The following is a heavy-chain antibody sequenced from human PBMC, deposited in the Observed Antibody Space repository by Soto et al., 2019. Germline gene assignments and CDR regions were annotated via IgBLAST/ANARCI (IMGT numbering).Heavy chain of an antibody. J-gene: IGHJ3*02. Sequence: QVQLQESGPGLVKPSETLSLTCTVSGGSVSSGSYYWSWIRQPPGKGLEWIGYIYYSGSTNYNPSPKTRVTRXXDXPXXPLSLKLSSVPAADTPVYYCARETGYSSSWIPFDIWGQGTMVTVSS. CDR3: ARETGYSSSWIPFDI. CDR2: IYYSGST. V-gene: IGHV4-61*01. D-gene: IGHD6-13*01. CDR1: GGSVSSGSYY.